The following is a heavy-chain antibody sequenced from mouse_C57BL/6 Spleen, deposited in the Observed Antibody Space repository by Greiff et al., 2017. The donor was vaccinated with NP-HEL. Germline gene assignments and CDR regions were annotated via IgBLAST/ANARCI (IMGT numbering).Heavy chain of an antibody. Sequence: EVQLQQSGPELVKPGASVKISCKASGYTFTDYYMNWVKQSHGKSLEWIGDINPNNGGTSYNQKFKGKATLTVDKSSSTAYMELRSLTSEDSAVYYCARPRYDYENWYFDVWGTGTTVTVSS. V-gene: IGHV1-26*01. D-gene: IGHD2-4*01. J-gene: IGHJ1*03. CDR2: INPNNGGT. CDR3: ARPRYDYENWYFDV. CDR1: GYTFTDYY.